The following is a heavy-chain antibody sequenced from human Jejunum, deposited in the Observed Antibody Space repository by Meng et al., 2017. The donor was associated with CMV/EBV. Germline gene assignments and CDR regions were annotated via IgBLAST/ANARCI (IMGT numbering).Heavy chain of an antibody. CDR2: IRSKANNYAT. Sequence: SGFTVSGSAMQWGRQASGKGLEWVGRIRSKANNYATADAASVNGRFTISRDDSKNTAFLQMNSLKTEDTAVYYCTRPFNWAFDYWGQGTLVTVSS. V-gene: IGHV3-73*01. CDR1: GFTVSGSA. J-gene: IGHJ4*02. D-gene: IGHD7-27*01. CDR3: TRPFNWAFDY.